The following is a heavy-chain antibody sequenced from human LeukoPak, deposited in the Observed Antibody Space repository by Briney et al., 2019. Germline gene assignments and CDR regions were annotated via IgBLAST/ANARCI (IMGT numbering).Heavy chain of an antibody. J-gene: IGHJ6*02. Sequence: GGSLRLSCAASGFTFSSYSMNWVRQAPGKGLEWVSSISSSSSYIYYADSVKGRFTISRDNAKNSLYLQMNSLRAEDTAVYYCAKSVASIFTAAGVHYYGMDVWGQGTTVTVSS. CDR1: GFTFSSYS. V-gene: IGHV3-21*01. CDR2: ISSSSSYI. CDR3: AKSVASIFTAAGVHYYGMDV. D-gene: IGHD6-13*01.